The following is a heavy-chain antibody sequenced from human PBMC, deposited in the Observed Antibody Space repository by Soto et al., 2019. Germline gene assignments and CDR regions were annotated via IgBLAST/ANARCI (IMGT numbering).Heavy chain of an antibody. CDR1: GCSIISSSYY. D-gene: IGHD3-10*01. CDR3: ARRYGWLYFDY. CDR2: IYYSGST. Sequence: SETLSLTCTVSGCSIISSSYYWGWIRQPPGKGLEWIGSIYYSGSTYYNPSLKSRVTISVDTSKNQFSLKLSSVTAADTAVYYCARRYGWLYFDYWGQGSLVTVSS. V-gene: IGHV4-39*01. J-gene: IGHJ4*02.